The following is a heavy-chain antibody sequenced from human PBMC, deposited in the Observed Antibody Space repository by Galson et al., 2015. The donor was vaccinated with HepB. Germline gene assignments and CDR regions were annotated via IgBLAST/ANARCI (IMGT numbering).Heavy chain of an antibody. CDR1: GFTFSSYA. Sequence: SLRLSCAASGFTFSSYAMHWVRQAPGKGLEWVSIISYDGSNEHYGDSVKGRFSISRDNSKNTLYLQMNSLRAEDTAVYYCARGCGGACFYFDSWGQGILVTVSA. D-gene: IGHD2-21*02. CDR2: ISYDGSNE. V-gene: IGHV3-33*05. CDR3: ARGCGGACFYFDS. J-gene: IGHJ4*02.